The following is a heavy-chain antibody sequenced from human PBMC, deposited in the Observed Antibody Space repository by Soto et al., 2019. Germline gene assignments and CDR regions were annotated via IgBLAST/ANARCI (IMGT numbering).Heavy chain of an antibody. D-gene: IGHD1-26*01. V-gene: IGHV4-4*02. Sequence: PSETLSLTCAVSGGSISSSNWWSWVRQPPGKGLEWIGEIYHSGSTNYNPSLKSRVTISVDKSKNQFSLKLSSVTAADTAVYYCARHNTVKWEPQAWFDPWGQGTLVTVSS. CDR3: ARHNTVKWEPQAWFDP. CDR2: IYHSGST. CDR1: GGSISSSNW. J-gene: IGHJ5*02.